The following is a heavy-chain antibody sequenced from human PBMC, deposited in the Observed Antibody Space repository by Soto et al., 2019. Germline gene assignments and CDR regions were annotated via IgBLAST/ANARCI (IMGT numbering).Heavy chain of an antibody. Sequence: ASVKVSCKASGYTFTSYDINWVRQATGQGLEWMGWMNPNSGNTGYAQKFQGRVTMTRNTSISTAYMELSSLRSEDTAVYYCARKIRYYYGSGSYLDYWGQGTLVTVSS. D-gene: IGHD3-10*01. V-gene: IGHV1-8*01. CDR1: GYTFTSYD. CDR3: ARKIRYYYGSGSYLDY. CDR2: MNPNSGNT. J-gene: IGHJ4*02.